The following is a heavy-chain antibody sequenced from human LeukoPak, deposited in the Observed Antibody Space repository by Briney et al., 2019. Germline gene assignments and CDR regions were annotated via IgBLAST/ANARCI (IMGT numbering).Heavy chain of an antibody. J-gene: IGHJ4*02. V-gene: IGHV1-2*02. D-gene: IGHD2-15*01. CDR2: INPNSGGT. CDR3: ARVPRYCSGGSCSYFDY. CDR1: GYTFTGYY. Sequence: ASVKVSCKASGYTFTGYYMHRVRQAAGQGLEWMGWINPNSGGTNEAKKLQRRVTMTRDTSISTAYMELSRLRSDDTAVYYCARVPRYCSGGSCSYFDYWGQGTLVTVSS.